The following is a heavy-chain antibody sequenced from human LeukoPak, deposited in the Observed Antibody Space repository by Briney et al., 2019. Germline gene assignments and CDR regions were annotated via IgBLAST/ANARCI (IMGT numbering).Heavy chain of an antibody. CDR1: GGSFRGYY. CDR3: ARGGRQYSSSWYVGY. D-gene: IGHD6-13*01. CDR2: INHSGST. J-gene: IGHJ4*02. Sequence: SETLSLTCAVYGGSFRGYYWSWIRQPPGKGMEWIGEINHSGSTNYNPSLKSRVTISVDTSKNQFSLKLSSVTAADTAVYYCARGGRQYSSSWYVGYWGQGTLVTVSS. V-gene: IGHV4-34*01.